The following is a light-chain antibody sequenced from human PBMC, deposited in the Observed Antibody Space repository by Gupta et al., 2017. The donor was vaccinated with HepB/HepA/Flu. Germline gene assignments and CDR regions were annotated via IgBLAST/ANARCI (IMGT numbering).Light chain of an antibody. V-gene: IGKV1-16*01. CDR3: QQDDTFPYT. Sequence: DIQITQSPSSLSASKGDRVTITCRASHDISDNLAWFQQKPGKAPKSLIYSASNLHSGVPSRFSGSGSGTDFSFTITSLQPEDFATYYCQQDDTFPYTFGQGTKLEI. CDR2: SAS. J-gene: IGKJ2*01. CDR1: HDISDN.